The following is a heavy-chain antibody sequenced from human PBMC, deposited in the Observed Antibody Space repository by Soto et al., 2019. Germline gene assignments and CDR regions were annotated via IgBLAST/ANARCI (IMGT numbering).Heavy chain of an antibody. CDR2: ISGSGGST. D-gene: IGHD3-3*01. CDR1: GFTFSSYA. J-gene: IGHJ6*02. CDR3: AKGSYYDFWSGYYPYYYYYGMDV. V-gene: IGHV3-23*01. Sequence: GVLRLSCAASGFTFSSYAMSWVRQAPGKGLEWVSAISGSGGSTYYADSVKGRFTISRDNSKNTLYLQMNSLRAEDTAVYYCAKGSYYDFWSGYYPYYYYYGMDVWGQGTTVTVSS.